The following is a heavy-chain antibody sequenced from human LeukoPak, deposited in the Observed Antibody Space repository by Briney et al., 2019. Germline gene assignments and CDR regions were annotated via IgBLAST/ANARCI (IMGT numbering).Heavy chain of an antibody. CDR3: ASCIHLVYYYDSSGTPVDY. J-gene: IGHJ4*02. V-gene: IGHV3-23*01. CDR2: ISGSGDST. D-gene: IGHD3-22*01. Sequence: GGSLRLSCAASGFTFSSYAMSWVRQAPGKGLEWVSAISGSGDSTYYADSVKGRFTISRDNSKNTLYLQMNSLRAEDTAVYYCASCIHLVYYYDSSGTPVDYWGQGTLVTVSS. CDR1: GFTFSSYA.